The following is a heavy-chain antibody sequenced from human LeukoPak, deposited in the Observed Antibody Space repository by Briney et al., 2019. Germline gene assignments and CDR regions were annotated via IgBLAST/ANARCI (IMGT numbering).Heavy chain of an antibody. Sequence: PSQTLSLTCTVSGGSISSGSYYWSWIRQPAGKGLEWIGRIYTSGSTNYNPSLKSRVTMSVDTSKNQLSLKLSSVTAADTAVYYCARDTDPYSSSWYFDYWGQGTLVTVSS. V-gene: IGHV4-61*02. J-gene: IGHJ4*02. CDR3: ARDTDPYSSSWYFDY. CDR2: IYTSGST. CDR1: GGSISSGSYY. D-gene: IGHD6-13*01.